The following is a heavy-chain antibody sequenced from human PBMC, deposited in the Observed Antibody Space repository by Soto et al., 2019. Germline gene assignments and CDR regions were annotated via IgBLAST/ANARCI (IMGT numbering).Heavy chain of an antibody. CDR3: VRDNGGYSNSHGPGMDV. J-gene: IGHJ6*02. CDR1: GGSITSRSW. CDR2: VFHTGRT. D-gene: IGHD4-4*01. V-gene: IGHV4-4*02. Sequence: QVQLQESGPGLAKPSGTLSLTCAVSGGSITSRSWWSWVRQPPGKGLEWIGEVFHTGRTNYNPSLSSRVTMSVDKAKNHFSLTLTSVTAADSALYYCVRDNGGYSNSHGPGMDVWGPGTTVIVSS.